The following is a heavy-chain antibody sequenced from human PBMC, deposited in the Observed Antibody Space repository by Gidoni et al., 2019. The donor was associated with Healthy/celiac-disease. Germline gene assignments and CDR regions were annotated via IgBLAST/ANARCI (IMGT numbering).Heavy chain of an antibody. CDR2: IYHSGST. CDR3: ARVRADWNYERQRRGYFDY. V-gene: IGHV4-30-2*01. Sequence: QLQLQESGSGLVKPSQTLSLTCAVSGGSISSGCYSWSWIRQPPGKGLEWIGYIYHSGSTYYNPSLKSRVTISVDRSKNQFSLKLSSVTAADTAVYYCARVRADWNYERQRRGYFDYWGQGTLVTVSS. D-gene: IGHD1-7*01. J-gene: IGHJ4*02. CDR1: GGSISSGCYS.